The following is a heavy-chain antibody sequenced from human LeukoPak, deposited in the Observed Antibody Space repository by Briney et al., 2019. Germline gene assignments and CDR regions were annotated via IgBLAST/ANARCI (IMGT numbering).Heavy chain of an antibody. Sequence: SVKVSCKASGGTFSSYAISWVRQAPGHGLEWMGGIIPIFGTANYAQKFQGRVTITTDESTSTAYMELSSLRSEDTAVYYCARGEDSSSWSALPFDYWGQGTLVTVSS. CDR3: ARGEDSSSWSALPFDY. D-gene: IGHD6-13*01. CDR1: GGTFSSYA. CDR2: IIPIFGTA. V-gene: IGHV1-69*05. J-gene: IGHJ4*02.